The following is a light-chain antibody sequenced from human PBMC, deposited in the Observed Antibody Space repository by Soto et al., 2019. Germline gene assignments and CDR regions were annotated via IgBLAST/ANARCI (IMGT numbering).Light chain of an antibody. CDR2: DDS. V-gene: IGKV1-5*01. Sequence: DIQMTQSPSTLSASVGDRVTITGRASQSSSSWLAWYQQKTGKAPKLRIYDDSSLESRVTSRLSGSGSGTECALTLSSLQPDDFATYYCHQYTRTVGQVTVVDSK. CDR1: QSSSSW. J-gene: IGKJ1*01. CDR3: HQYTRT.